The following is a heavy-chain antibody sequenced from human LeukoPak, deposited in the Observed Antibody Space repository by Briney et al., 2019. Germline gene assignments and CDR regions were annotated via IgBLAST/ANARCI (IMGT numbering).Heavy chain of an antibody. V-gene: IGHV4-38-2*02. D-gene: IGHD6-19*01. CDR1: GYSVSSGYY. J-gene: IGHJ4*02. Sequence: SETLSLTCTVSGYSVSSGYYWSWIRQPPGKGLEWIGSIYYSGSTYYNPSLKSRVTISVDRSKNQFSLNLSSVTAADTAVYYCSRNDRWLVPGYWGQGTLVTVSS. CDR2: IYYSGST. CDR3: SRNDRWLVPGY.